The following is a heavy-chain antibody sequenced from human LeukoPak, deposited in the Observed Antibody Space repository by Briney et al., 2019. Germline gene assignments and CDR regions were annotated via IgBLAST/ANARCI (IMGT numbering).Heavy chain of an antibody. CDR2: ISYDGSNK. CDR3: AKGRSSGGSQFLNY. D-gene: IGHD1-26*01. Sequence: GGSLRLSCAASGFTFSTFAMHWVRQAPGKGLEWVAVISYDGSNKYYADSVKGRFTISRDNSKNTLYLQMNSLRAEDTAVYYCAKGRSSGGSQFLNYWGQGTLVTVSS. V-gene: IGHV3-30*18. J-gene: IGHJ4*02. CDR1: GFTFSTFA.